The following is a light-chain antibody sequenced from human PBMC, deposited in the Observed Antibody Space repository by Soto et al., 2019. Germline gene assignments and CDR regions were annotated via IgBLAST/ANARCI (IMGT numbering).Light chain of an antibody. Sequence: EIVFTQSPAPLSVSPGGRGTLSLKASQSVSIDLAWYQQTPGQAPRLLIYGASTRATGIPVRFSGSASGTEFTLTISSLQSEDFTVYYCQQYNKWPLTFGQGTKVDIK. J-gene: IGKJ1*01. V-gene: IGKV3-15*01. CDR1: QSVSID. CDR2: GAS. CDR3: QQYNKWPLT.